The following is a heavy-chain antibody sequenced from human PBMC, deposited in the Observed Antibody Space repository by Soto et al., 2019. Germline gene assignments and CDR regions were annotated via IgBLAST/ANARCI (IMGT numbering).Heavy chain of an antibody. CDR3: ARGRGYKGDFDY. D-gene: IGHD5-12*01. CDR2: IYYSGST. CDR1: GGSISSGGYY. Sequence: QVQLQESGPGLVKPSQTLSLTCTVSGGSISSGGYYWSWIRQHPGKGLEWIGYIYYSGSTYYNPSLTSLVTISVDTSKNQCSLKLSSVTAADTAVYYCARGRGYKGDFDYWGQGTLVTVSS. J-gene: IGHJ4*02. V-gene: IGHV4-31*01.